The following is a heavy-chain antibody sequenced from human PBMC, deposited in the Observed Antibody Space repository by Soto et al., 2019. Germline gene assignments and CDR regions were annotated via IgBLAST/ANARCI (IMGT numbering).Heavy chain of an antibody. CDR3: ATEILIIPVVGTNLYSYFDV. CDR2: IYYSGRS. V-gene: IGHV4-30-4*01. Sequence: SETLYLTCTVTGGSINIEDYYWSWMSQRPGKDMDWIGNIYYSGRSYYNLSIKSQVPMYIDTSNNPFSLKLTSVTAADTALYYCATEILIIPVVGTNLYSYFDVSGQGTLVIV. D-gene: IGHD2-8*01. CDR1: GGSINIEDYY. J-gene: IGHJ3*01.